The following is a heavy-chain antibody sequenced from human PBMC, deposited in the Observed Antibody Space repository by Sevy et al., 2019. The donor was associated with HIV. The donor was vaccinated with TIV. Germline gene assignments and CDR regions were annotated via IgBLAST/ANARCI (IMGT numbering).Heavy chain of an antibody. V-gene: IGHV3-49*04. J-gene: IGHJ4*02. CDR1: GFAFSDYA. Sequence: GGALRLSCTGSGFAFSDYALSWVRQAPGKGLEWVGFIRNKEYNGTTEYAAAVKGRFFISRDHSKSVAYLDMNSLKTTETTHYYYTKPVTTIYWGRGTLVTVSS. CDR2: IRNKEYNGTT. CDR3: TKPVTTIY. D-gene: IGHD4-4*01.